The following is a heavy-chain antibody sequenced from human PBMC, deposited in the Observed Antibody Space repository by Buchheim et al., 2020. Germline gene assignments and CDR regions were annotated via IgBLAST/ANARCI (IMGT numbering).Heavy chain of an antibody. J-gene: IGHJ4*02. D-gene: IGHD3-10*01. CDR2: INTDGIST. CDR3: IQSGFGRNDY. CDR1: GFTFSNYW. V-gene: IGHV3-74*01. Sequence: EVQLVESGGGLVQPGGSLRLSCAASGFTFSNYWMHCVRHAPAKGLVWVSRINTDGISTSYADSVQGRCTISRDTAKNTLYLQMNSLRADDTAVYYCIQSGFGRNDYWGQGTL.